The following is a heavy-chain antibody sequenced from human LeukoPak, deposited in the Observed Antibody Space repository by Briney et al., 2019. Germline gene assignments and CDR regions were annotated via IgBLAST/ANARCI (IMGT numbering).Heavy chain of an antibody. D-gene: IGHD2-2*02. CDR1: GGTFSSYA. J-gene: IGHJ4*02. CDR2: IIPIFGTA. CDR3: ARVSVEYCSSTSCYTSFDY. V-gene: IGHV1-69*05. Sequence: ASVKVSCKASGGTFSSYAISWVRQAPEQGLEWMGGIIPIFGTANYAQKFQGRVTITTDESTSTAYMELSSLRSEDTAVYYCARVSVEYCSSTSCYTSFDYWGQGTLVTVSS.